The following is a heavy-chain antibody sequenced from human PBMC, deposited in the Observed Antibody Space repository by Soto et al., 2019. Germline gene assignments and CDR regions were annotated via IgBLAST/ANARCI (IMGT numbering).Heavy chain of an antibody. CDR2: INASNGNA. V-gene: IGHV1-18*01. J-gene: IGHJ6*02. CDR1: GYTFSSYR. D-gene: IGHD6-19*01. CDR3: ARPGGSGWSLPYYYGMDV. Sequence: ASVEVSCKASGYTFSSYRISWVRQAPGRGLECMGWINASNGNADYSQKFQGRVTITRDTSASTAYMELSSLRSEDTAVYYCARPGGSGWSLPYYYGMDVWGQGTTVTVSS.